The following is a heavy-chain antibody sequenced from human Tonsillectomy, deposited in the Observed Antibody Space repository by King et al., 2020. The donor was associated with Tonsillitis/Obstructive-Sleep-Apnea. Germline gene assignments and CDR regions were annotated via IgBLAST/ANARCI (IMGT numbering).Heavy chain of an antibody. CDR1: GFTFSNAW. CDR3: TAGYCTNGVCYSPDY. V-gene: IGHV3-15*01. Sequence: VQLVESGGGLVKPGGSLRLSCAASGFTFSNAWMSWVRQAPGKGLEWVGRIKSKTDGGTTDYAAPVKRRFTIPRDDSKNTLYLQMNSLKTEDTAVYYCTAGYCTNGVCYSPDYWGQGTLVTVSS. CDR2: IKSKTDGGTT. D-gene: IGHD2-8*01. J-gene: IGHJ4*02.